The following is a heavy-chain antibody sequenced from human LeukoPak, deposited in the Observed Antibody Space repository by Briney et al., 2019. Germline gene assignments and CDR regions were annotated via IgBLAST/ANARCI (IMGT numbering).Heavy chain of an antibody. J-gene: IGHJ4*02. CDR2: ISWNSGSI. CDR3: AKTRGYDLVGYFDY. V-gene: IGHV3-9*01. CDR1: GFTFDDYA. Sequence: GGSLRLSCAASGFTFDDYAMHWVRQAPGKSLEWVSGISWNSGSIGYADSVKGRFTISRDNAKNSLYLQMNSLRAEDTALYYCAKTRGYDLVGYFDYWGQGTLVTVSS. D-gene: IGHD5-12*01.